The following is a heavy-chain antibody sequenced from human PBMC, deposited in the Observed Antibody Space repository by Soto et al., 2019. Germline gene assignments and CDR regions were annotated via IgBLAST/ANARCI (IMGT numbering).Heavy chain of an antibody. Sequence: QAQLVQSGAEVKKPGASVKVSCKASGYNFTRFGISWVRQAPGQGLEWMGWISAHNGDTNYVQKFQGRVTMTTDTSTRKPYMDLRSLIYDDTAVYYGAQLDIVGPAMLYGMDVGGQGTTVTVSS. D-gene: IGHD1-26*01. CDR3: AQLDIVGPAMLYGMDV. J-gene: IGHJ6*02. V-gene: IGHV1-18*01. CDR2: ISAHNGDT. CDR1: GYNFTRFG.